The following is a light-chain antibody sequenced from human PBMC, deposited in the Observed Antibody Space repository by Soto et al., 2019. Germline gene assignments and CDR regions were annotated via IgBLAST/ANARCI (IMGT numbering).Light chain of an antibody. CDR2: RNS. Sequence: QSVLTQPSSESGIPGQTVTISCSGNSSNIGPNYVYWYQQFPGTAPKLLISRNSHRSSWVPDRISGSKSATSATLAISGLRSEDEADYHCATWDDALNHWVFGGGTKLTVL. J-gene: IGLJ3*02. CDR3: ATWDDALNHWV. V-gene: IGLV1-47*01. CDR1: SSNIGPNY.